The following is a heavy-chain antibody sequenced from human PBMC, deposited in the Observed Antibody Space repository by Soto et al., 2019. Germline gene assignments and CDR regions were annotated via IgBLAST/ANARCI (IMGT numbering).Heavy chain of an antibody. Sequence: GGSLRLSCAASGFTFSSYAMHWVRQAPGKGLEWVAVISYDGSNKYYADSVKGRFTISRDNSKNTLYLQMNSLRAEDTAVYYCARTRGSSFNNYYYYYGMDVWGQGTTVTVS. CDR1: GFTFSSYA. D-gene: IGHD6-6*01. J-gene: IGHJ6*02. CDR2: ISYDGSNK. V-gene: IGHV3-30-3*01. CDR3: ARTRGSSFNNYYYYYGMDV.